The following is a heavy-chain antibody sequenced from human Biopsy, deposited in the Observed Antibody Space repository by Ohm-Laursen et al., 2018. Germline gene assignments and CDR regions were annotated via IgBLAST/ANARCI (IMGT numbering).Heavy chain of an antibody. CDR2: IRQDGSER. CDR3: ARAYSRGDY. CDR1: GFTFSGYW. Sequence: SLRLSCTASGFTFSGYWMSWVRQAPGKGLEWVANIRQDGSERYYVDSVKGRFTISRDNTKNSLYLEMNSLRAEDTAVYYCARAYSRGDYWGQGTLVTVSS. J-gene: IGHJ4*02. D-gene: IGHD2-15*01. V-gene: IGHV3-7*01.